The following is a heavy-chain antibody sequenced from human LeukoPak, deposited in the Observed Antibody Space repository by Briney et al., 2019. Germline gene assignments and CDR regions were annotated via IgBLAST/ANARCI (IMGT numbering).Heavy chain of an antibody. J-gene: IGHJ4*02. CDR2: INHSGST. CDR3: ARRRGEAVVVITGIDY. CDR1: GGSFSDYY. D-gene: IGHD3-22*01. Sequence: SETLSLTCAVYGGSFSDYYWSWIRQPPGKGLEWIGEINHSGSTNYNPSLKSRVTISVDTSKNQFSLKLSSVTAADTAVYYCARRRGEAVVVITGIDYWGQGTLVTVSS. V-gene: IGHV4-34*01.